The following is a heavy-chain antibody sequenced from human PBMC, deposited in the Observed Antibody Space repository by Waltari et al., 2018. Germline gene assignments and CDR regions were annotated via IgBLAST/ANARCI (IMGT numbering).Heavy chain of an antibody. CDR1: GDSVSSNSAA. CDR2: TYYRSKWYN. Sequence: QVQLQQSGPGLVKPSQTLSLTCAISGDSVSSNSAAWNWIRQSPSRGLEWLGRTYYRSKWYNDYAVSVKSRITINPDTSKNQFSLQLNSVTPEDTAVYYCARDSSSSTQPLLYFFPARKSMDVWGQGTTVTVSS. J-gene: IGHJ6*02. V-gene: IGHV6-1*01. D-gene: IGHD6-6*01. CDR3: ARDSSSSTQPLLYFFPARKSMDV.